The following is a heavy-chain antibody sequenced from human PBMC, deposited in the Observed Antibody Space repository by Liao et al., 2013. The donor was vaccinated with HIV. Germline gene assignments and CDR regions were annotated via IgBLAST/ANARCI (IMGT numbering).Heavy chain of an antibody. Sequence: QVQLQESGPGLVKPSQTLSLTCTVSRGSISSGSYYWSWIRQPAGKGLEWIGRIYISGSTNYNPSLKSRVTISIDTSENQFSLKLSSVTAADTAVYYCARVRSIAARPWYFDLWGRGTLVSVSS. CDR2: IYISGST. V-gene: IGHV4-61*02. D-gene: IGHD6-6*01. J-gene: IGHJ2*01. CDR3: ARVRSIAARPWYFDL. CDR1: RGSISSGSYY.